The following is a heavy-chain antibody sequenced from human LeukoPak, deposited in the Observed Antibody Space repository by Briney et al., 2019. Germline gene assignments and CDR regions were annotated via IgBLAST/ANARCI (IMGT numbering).Heavy chain of an antibody. Sequence: GASLRLSCAASGSTFSNYAMSWGRQAPGKGLEWVSAITGSGGNTYYADSVKGRFTISRDNSQNTVFLQMNSLRAEDTAVYYCAKWGDYDVLTGYYVSDYWGQGTLVTVSS. CDR3: AKWGDYDVLTGYYVSDY. V-gene: IGHV3-23*01. J-gene: IGHJ4*02. D-gene: IGHD3-9*01. CDR1: GSTFSNYA. CDR2: ITGSGGNT.